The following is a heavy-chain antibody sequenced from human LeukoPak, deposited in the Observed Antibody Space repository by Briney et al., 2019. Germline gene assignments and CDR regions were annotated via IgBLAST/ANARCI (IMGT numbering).Heavy chain of an antibody. D-gene: IGHD4-17*01. CDR3: ASSRTKVTTSFGY. V-gene: IGHV1-2*02. J-gene: IGHJ4*02. CDR1: GYTFTGDF. CDR2: INPNTGDT. Sequence: ASVKVSCKASGYTFTGDFMHWVRQAPGQGLEWMGWINPNTGDTNYAQKFQGRVTMTRGTSISTAYMVLSRVRSDDTAVYYCASSRTKVTTSFGYWGQGTLVTVSS.